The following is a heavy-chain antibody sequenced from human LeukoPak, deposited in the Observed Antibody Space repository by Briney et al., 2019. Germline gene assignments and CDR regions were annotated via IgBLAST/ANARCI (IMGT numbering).Heavy chain of an antibody. CDR2: ISYSGGST. CDR3: AKANAVTEFDY. J-gene: IGHJ4*02. Sequence: GESLRLSCAASGFSFSSYVMSWVRQTPGKGLEWGSAISYSGGSTYYADSVKGRFTISRDNSKNTLYLQMNSLRAEDTAVYYCAKANAVTEFDYWGQGTLVTVSS. D-gene: IGHD2-21*02. CDR1: GFSFSSYV. V-gene: IGHV3-23*01.